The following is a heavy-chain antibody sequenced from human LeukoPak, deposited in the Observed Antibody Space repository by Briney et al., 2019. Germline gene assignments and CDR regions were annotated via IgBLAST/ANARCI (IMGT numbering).Heavy chain of an antibody. CDR3: VKDNGIPYYYAMDV. D-gene: IGHD1-14*01. V-gene: IGHV3-9*01. J-gene: IGHJ6*02. CDR1: GFIFDDYA. CDR2: ISWNSGTI. Sequence: GGSLRLSCVASGFIFDDYAIHWVQQAPGKGLEWVSGISWNSGTINYADSVKGRFTISRDNAKNSLYLQMNSLNVEDTALYYCVKDNGIPYYYAMDVWGQGTTVTVSS.